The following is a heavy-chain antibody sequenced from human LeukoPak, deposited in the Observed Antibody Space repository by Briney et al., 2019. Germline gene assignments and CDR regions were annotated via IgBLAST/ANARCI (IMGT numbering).Heavy chain of an antibody. V-gene: IGHV1-18*01. CDR3: ARPSSSWSKSEYFQH. D-gene: IGHD6-13*01. Sequence: ASVKVSCKASGYTFTSYGINWVRQAPGQGLEWMGWISGYNGNANYAQKLQGRVTMTTDTSTSTAYMELRSLRSDDTAVYYCARPSSSWSKSEYFQHWGQGTLVTVSS. CDR1: GYTFTSYG. J-gene: IGHJ1*01. CDR2: ISGYNGNA.